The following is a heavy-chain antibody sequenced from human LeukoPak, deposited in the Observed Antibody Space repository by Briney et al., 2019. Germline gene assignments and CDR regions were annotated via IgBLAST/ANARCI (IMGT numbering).Heavy chain of an antibody. CDR3: AKELAYCGGDCYYYYGMDV. CDR1: GFTFSSYG. CDR2: ISYDGSNK. D-gene: IGHD2-21*02. Sequence: GRSLRLSCAASGFTFSSYGMHWVRQAPGKGLEWVADISYDGSNKYYADSVKGRFTISRHNSKNTLYLQINSLRAEDTAVYYCAKELAYCGGDCYYYYGMDVGGQGTTVTVSS. J-gene: IGHJ6*02. V-gene: IGHV3-30*18.